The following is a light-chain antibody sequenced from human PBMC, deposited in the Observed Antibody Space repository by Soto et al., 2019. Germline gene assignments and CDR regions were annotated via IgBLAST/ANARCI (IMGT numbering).Light chain of an antibody. V-gene: IGLV2-14*01. CDR1: SSDVGGYNH. Sequence: QSVLTQPASVSGSPGQSITISCTGTSSDVGGYNHVSWYQQHPGKAPKLMIYDVSNRPSGVSNRFSGSKSGNTASLTISGLQAEDEADYYCSSYTSSSTLYVFGTGTKLTVL. J-gene: IGLJ1*01. CDR2: DVS. CDR3: SSYTSSSTLYV.